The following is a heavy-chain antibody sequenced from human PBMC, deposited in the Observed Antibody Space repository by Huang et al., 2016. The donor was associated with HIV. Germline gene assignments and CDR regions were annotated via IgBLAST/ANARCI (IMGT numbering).Heavy chain of an antibody. CDR2: LMPVFESP. V-gene: IGHV1-69*13. CDR3: ARGSLEYSVSSSLDY. D-gene: IGHD4-4*01. J-gene: IGHJ4*02. CDR1: GGPFRSYS. Sequence: QVQLLQSGAEVKKPGSSVKVSCKASGGPFRSYSIAWVRQTPGQGLEWVARLMPVFESPKYAQKLQGRVRVTADESTSTVYMELRDLRPDDTAVYFCARGSLEYSVSSSLDYWGQGTHVTVSS.